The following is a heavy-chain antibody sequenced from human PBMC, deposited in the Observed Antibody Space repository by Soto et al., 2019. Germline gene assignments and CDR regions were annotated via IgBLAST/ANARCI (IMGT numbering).Heavy chain of an antibody. CDR1: GFTFSSYW. J-gene: IGHJ4*02. CDR2: IKQDGSEK. Sequence: EVQLVESGGGLVQPGGSLRLSCAASGFTFSSYWMSWVRQAPGKGLEWVANIKQDGSEKYYVDSVKGRFTISRDNAKNSLYLQMNSLRAEDTAVYYCATDALAYCGGDCYSDDYWGQGTLVTVSS. CDR3: ATDALAYCGGDCYSDDY. V-gene: IGHV3-7*03. D-gene: IGHD2-21*02.